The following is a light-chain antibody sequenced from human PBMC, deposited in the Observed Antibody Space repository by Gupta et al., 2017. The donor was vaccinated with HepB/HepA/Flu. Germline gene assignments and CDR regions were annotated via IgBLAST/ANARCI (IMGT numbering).Light chain of an antibody. CDR1: RSNIGSNT. J-gene: IGLJ3*02. CDR2: SNN. V-gene: IGLV1-44*01. CDR3: AAWDDSSWV. Sequence: QSVLTQPPSASGTPGQRVTISCSGSRSNIGSNTVNWYQQLPGTAPKLLIYSNNQRPSGVPDRFSGSKSGTSASLAISGPQSEDESYYYCAAWDDSSWVFGGGTKLTVL.